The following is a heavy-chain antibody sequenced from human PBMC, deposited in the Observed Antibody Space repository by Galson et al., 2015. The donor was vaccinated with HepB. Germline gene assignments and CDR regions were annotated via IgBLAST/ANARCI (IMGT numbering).Heavy chain of an antibody. V-gene: IGHV1-3*01. Sequence: SVKFSCKASGYTSTSYAMHRLRQAPGQWLEWMGWSNAGNGNTKYSQKFQGSVTITRDTSASTTYMELSSLRSEDTAVYYCARDRMKYQLRYSGYYYGMDVWGQGTTVTVSS. CDR1: GYTSTSYA. J-gene: IGHJ6*02. D-gene: IGHD2-2*02. CDR3: ARDRMKYQLRYSGYYYGMDV. CDR2: SNAGNGNT.